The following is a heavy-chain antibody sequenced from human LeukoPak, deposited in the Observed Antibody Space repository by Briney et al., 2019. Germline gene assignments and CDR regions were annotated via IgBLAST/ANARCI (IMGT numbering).Heavy chain of an antibody. D-gene: IGHD3-22*01. J-gene: IGHJ4*02. CDR2: ISYDGSNK. CDR3: ASPDYYDSSGYYD. V-gene: IGHV3-30*03. Sequence: GGSLRLSCAASGFTFSSYGMHWVRQAPGKGLEWVAVISYDGSNKYYADSVKGRFTISRDNSKNTLYLQMNSLRAEDTAVYYCASPDYYDSSGYYDWGQGTLVTVSS. CDR1: GFTFSSYG.